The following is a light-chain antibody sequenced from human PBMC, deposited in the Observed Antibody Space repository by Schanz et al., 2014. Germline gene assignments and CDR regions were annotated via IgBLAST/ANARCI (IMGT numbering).Light chain of an antibody. CDR2: GAS. Sequence: EIVLTQSPGTLSLSPGERATLSCRASQSVSSTYLAWYQQKAGQAPRLLIYGASSRATGIPDRFSGSGSGTXXTLTISRLEPEDFAVYYCQQYTGSLPWTFGQGTRVEIK. J-gene: IGKJ1*01. V-gene: IGKV3-20*01. CDR1: QSVSSTY. CDR3: QQYTGSLPWT.